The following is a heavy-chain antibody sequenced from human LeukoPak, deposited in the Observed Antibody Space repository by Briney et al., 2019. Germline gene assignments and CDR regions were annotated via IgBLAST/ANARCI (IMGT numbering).Heavy chain of an antibody. CDR3: AGKWRRFDP. J-gene: IGHJ5*02. CDR2: ISSGGSTI. CDR1: GFTFSSYE. D-gene: IGHD5-12*01. Sequence: GALRLSCAASGFTFSSYEMNWVRQAPGKGLEWVAYISSGGSTIYYRDSVEGRFTISRDNAKNSLYLQMNSLRAEDTAVYYCAGKWRRFDPWGQGTLVTVSS. V-gene: IGHV3-48*03.